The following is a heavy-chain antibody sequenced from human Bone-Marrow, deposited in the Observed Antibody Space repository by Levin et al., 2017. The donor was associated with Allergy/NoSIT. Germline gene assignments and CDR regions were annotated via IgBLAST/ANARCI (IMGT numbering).Heavy chain of an antibody. CDR2: IYSGGDT. CDR3: ATSPASGY. CDR1: GFTVSRNY. Sequence: PGGSLRLSCAASGFTVSRNYMSWVRQAPGKGLEGVSIIYSGGDTYYTDSVKGRFTISRDNSKNTLYLQVNSLGAEDTAVYYCATSPASGYWGQGTLVTVSS. V-gene: IGHV3-53*01. J-gene: IGHJ4*02.